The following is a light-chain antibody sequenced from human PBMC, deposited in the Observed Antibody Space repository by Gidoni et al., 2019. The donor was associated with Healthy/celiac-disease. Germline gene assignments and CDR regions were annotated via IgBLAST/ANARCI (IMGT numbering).Light chain of an antibody. Sequence: DIQMTQSPSSLSASVGDRVNITCRASQSISSYLNWYQQKPGKAPKLLIYAASSLQGGVPSRFSGSGSGTDFTLTISSRQPEDFATYYCQQSYSTPWTFGQGTKVEIK. V-gene: IGKV1-39*01. CDR2: AAS. CDR3: QQSYSTPWT. J-gene: IGKJ1*01. CDR1: QSISSY.